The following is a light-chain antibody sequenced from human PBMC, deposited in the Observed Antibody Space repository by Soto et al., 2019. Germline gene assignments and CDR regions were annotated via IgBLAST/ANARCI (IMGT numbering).Light chain of an antibody. Sequence: EIVLTQSPGTLSLSPGERATLSCRASQSVSSSYLAWYQQKPGQAPRLLIYGASSRATGIPDRFSGSGSGTDFTLTISRLEPEDFAVYYCQQYNNWTLTFGGGTKVEIK. V-gene: IGKV3-20*01. CDR3: QQYNNWTLT. J-gene: IGKJ4*01. CDR1: QSVSSSY. CDR2: GAS.